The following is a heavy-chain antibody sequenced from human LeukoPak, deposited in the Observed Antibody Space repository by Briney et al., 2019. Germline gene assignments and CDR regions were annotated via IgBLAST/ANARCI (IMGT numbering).Heavy chain of an antibody. D-gene: IGHD4-11*01. CDR2: ISGSGGST. J-gene: IGHJ6*02. CDR3: AKALMTTTPYYGMDV. V-gene: IGHV3-23*01. CDR1: GFTFSSYA. Sequence: PGRSLRLSCAASGFTFSSYAMSWVRQAPGKGLEWVSGISGSGGSTYYADSVKGRFTISRDNSKNTLYLQMNSLRAEDTAVYYCAKALMTTTPYYGMDVWGQGTTVTVSS.